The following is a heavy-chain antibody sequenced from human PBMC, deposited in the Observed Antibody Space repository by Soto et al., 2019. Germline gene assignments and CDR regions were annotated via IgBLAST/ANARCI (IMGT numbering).Heavy chain of an antibody. J-gene: IGHJ6*02. CDR2: IIPIFGTA. V-gene: IGHV1-69*13. CDR3: ARDRNYYDSSGYLVFYYYYYGMDV. CDR1: GGTFSSYA. D-gene: IGHD3-22*01. Sequence: SVKVSCKASGGTFSSYAISWVRQAPGQGLEWMGGIIPIFGTANYAQKFQGRVTITADDSTSTAYMEVSSLRSEDTAVYYCARDRNYYDSSGYLVFYYYYYGMDVWGQGTTVTVSS.